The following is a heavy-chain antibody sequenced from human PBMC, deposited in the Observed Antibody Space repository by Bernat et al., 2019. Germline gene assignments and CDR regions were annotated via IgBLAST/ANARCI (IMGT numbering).Heavy chain of an antibody. D-gene: IGHD3-22*01. J-gene: IGHJ4*02. V-gene: IGHV3-30-3*01. CDR2: ISYDGSNK. Sequence: QVQLVESGGGVVQPGRSLRLSCAASGFTFSSYAMHWVRQAPGKGLEWVAVISYDGSNKYYADSVKGRFTISRDNSKNTLYLQMNSLRAEDTAVYYCARDPYTYDSSGYISLFYYWGQGTLVTVSS. CDR3: ARDPYTYDSSGYISLFYY. CDR1: GFTFSSYA.